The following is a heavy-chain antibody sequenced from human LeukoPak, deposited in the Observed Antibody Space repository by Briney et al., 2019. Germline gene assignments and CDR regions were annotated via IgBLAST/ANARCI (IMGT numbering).Heavy chain of an antibody. J-gene: IGHJ4*02. V-gene: IGHV3-48*04. CDR1: GFSFSSYS. CDR2: ISSSGSTI. CDR3: ARYYYDSSGYYYSDY. D-gene: IGHD3-22*01. Sequence: HPGGSLRLSCAASGFSFSSYSTNWIRQAPGKGLEWVSYISSSGSTIYYADSLKGRFTISRDNAKNSLSLQMNSLRAEDTAVYYCARYYYDSSGYYYSDYWGQGTLVTVSS.